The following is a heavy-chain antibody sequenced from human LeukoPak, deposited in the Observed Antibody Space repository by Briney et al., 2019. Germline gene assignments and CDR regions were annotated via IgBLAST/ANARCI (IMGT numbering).Heavy chain of an antibody. CDR3: ARSWAVAGFYYGMDV. D-gene: IGHD6-19*01. CDR2: IYSAGST. Sequence: GGSLRLSCAASGFTVSSNYMSWVRQAPGKGLEWVSVIYSAGSTYYADSVKGRFTISRDNSKNTLYLQMNSLRAEDTAVYYCARSWAVAGFYYGMDVWGQGTTVTVSS. J-gene: IGHJ6*02. V-gene: IGHV3-66*01. CDR1: GFTVSSNY.